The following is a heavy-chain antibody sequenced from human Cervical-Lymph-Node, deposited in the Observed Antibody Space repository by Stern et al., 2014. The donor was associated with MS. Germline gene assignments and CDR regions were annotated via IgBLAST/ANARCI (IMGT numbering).Heavy chain of an antibody. Sequence: QLQLQESGPGLVKPSQTLSLTCVVSGGSITSNGDSWSWIRQPPGKGLEWIGSVYHGGRSYYNPSLRSRLSMSVDQSKTQFSLRLTSVTAADTAVYFCAREHNWNYFDLWGQGTLVSVSS. CDR2: VYHGGRS. CDR3: AREHNWNYFDL. CDR1: GGSITSNGDS. V-gene: IGHV4-30-2*01. D-gene: IGHD5-24*01. J-gene: IGHJ4*02.